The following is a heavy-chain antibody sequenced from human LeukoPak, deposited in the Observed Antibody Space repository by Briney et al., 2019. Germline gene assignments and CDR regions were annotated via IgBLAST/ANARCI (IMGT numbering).Heavy chain of an antibody. J-gene: IGHJ4*02. CDR3: ARELGYDDDY. V-gene: IGHV4-59*01. CDR2: IYYSGST. D-gene: IGHD3-3*01. Sequence: SETLSLTCTVSGGSISSYYWRWIRQPPGKGLEWIGYIYYSGSTNYNPSLKSRVTISVDTSKNQFSLKLSSVTAADTAVYYCARELGYDDDYWGPGTLVTVSS. CDR1: GGSISSYY.